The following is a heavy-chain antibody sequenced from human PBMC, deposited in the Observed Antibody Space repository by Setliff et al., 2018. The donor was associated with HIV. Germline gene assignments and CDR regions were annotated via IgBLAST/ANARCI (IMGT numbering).Heavy chain of an antibody. CDR2: IYTTGST. D-gene: IGHD1-26*01. Sequence: SETLSLTCTVSGGSIGSGSHYWSWIRQPAGKGREWIGHIYTTGSTNYNPSLKSRVTISADTSNNQFSLRLTSMTAADTAVYYCAKTSVEAKGLYAFDIWGQGTMVT. V-gene: IGHV4-61*09. J-gene: IGHJ3*02. CDR3: AKTSVEAKGLYAFDI. CDR1: GGSIGSGSHY.